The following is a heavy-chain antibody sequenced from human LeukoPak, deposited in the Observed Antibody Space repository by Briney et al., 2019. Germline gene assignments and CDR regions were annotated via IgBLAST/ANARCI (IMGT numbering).Heavy chain of an antibody. Sequence: GASVKVSCKASGYTFTSYGISWVRQAPGQGLEWMGWISAYNGYTSYAQKFQGRVTMTRDTSINTAYMELSRLRGDDTAVYYCVRSGAVTGSRGYYYFYYYMDVWAKGTTVTISS. J-gene: IGHJ6*03. V-gene: IGHV1-18*01. CDR2: ISAYNGYT. D-gene: IGHD6-19*01. CDR1: GYTFTSYG. CDR3: VRSGAVTGSRGYYYFYYYMDV.